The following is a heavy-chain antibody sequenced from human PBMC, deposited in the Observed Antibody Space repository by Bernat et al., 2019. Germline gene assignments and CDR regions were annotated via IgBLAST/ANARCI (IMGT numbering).Heavy chain of an antibody. D-gene: IGHD2-15*01. CDR1: GSTFSDHY. J-gene: IGHJ4*02. CDR2: IRNKPNSYTT. V-gene: IGHV3-72*01. CDR3: VRDAGYCSGGSCYNLFDS. Sequence: EVQLVESGGGLVQPGGSLRLSCAASGSTFSDHYMDWVRQAPGKGLEWISRIRNKPNSYTTEYAASVKGRFTISRDDSKNSLYLQMNSLKTDDTAVYYCVRDAGYCSGGSCYNLFDSWGQGTLVTVSS.